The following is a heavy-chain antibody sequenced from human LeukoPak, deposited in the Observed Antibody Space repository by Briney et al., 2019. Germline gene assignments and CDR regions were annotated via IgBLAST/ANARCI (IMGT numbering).Heavy chain of an antibody. CDR3: ARDRSGYSGYDFFDY. CDR2: ISISGSTI. D-gene: IGHD5-12*01. J-gene: IGHJ4*02. CDR1: GFTFSSFE. V-gene: IGHV3-48*03. Sequence: GGSLRLSCAASGFTFSSFEMNWVRQAPGKGLEWVSYISISGSTIYYADSVKGRFTISRDNAKNSLYLQMTSLRAEDTAVYYCARDRSGYSGYDFFDYWGQGALVTVSS.